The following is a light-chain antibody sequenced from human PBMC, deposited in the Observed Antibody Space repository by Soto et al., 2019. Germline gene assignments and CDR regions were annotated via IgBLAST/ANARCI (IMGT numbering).Light chain of an antibody. Sequence: DIQMTQSPSTLSASVGDRVSITCRASQNIRSWLAWYQHKPGKAPKLLIYKASTLDSGVPSRFSGSGSVTDFTLTISSLQPDDFATYYCQQYDRYSLSFGPGTKVEIK. V-gene: IGKV1-5*03. CDR2: KAS. CDR1: QNIRSW. CDR3: QQYDRYSLS. J-gene: IGKJ3*01.